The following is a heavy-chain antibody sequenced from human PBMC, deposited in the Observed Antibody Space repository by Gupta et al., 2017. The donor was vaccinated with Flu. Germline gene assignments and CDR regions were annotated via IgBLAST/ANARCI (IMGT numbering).Heavy chain of an antibody. Sequence: EVQLVESGGDLVRPGGSLKLSCLASGFPFICSSMHWVRQAPGKGREWVGRSRTKGSNDATRYSESVKGRFTISRDDLKNTAYLQMNSLKTEDTAQYYCTRLNPTGNINAYHLWGQGTMVTVSS. V-gene: IGHV3-73*02. D-gene: IGHD1-1*01. CDR2: SRTKGSNDAT. J-gene: IGHJ3*01. CDR1: GFPFICSS. CDR3: TRLNPTGNINAYHL.